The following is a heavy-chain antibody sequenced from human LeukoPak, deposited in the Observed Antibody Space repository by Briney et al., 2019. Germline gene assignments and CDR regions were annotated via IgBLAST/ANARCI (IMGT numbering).Heavy chain of an antibody. Sequence: ASVKVSCKASGYTFTSYYMHWVRQAPGQGLEWMGIINPSGGSTSYAQKFQGRVTMTRDTPTSTVYMELSSLRSEETTVYYCARDSPRVYYGSGSYYNALGYWGQGTLVTVSS. CDR1: GYTFTSYY. CDR3: ARDSPRVYYGSGSYYNALGY. J-gene: IGHJ4*02. D-gene: IGHD3-10*01. V-gene: IGHV1-46*01. CDR2: INPSGGST.